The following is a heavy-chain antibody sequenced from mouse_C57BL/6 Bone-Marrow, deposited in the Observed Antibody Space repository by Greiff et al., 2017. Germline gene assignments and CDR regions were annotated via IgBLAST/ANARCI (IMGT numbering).Heavy chain of an antibody. CDR1: GYTFTSYW. J-gene: IGHJ1*03. CDR2: IDPYDSYT. V-gene: IGHV1-69*01. CDR3: ARHGCTTVVAHWYFEV. Sequence: QVQLQQPGPELVMPGASVKLSCKASGYTFTSYWMHWVKQRPGQGLEWIGEIDPYDSYTNYNQKFTGKSTLTVDKSSSTAYMQLSSLSFEDSAVYYGARHGCTTVVAHWYFEVWGKGTTVTVSS. D-gene: IGHD1-1*01.